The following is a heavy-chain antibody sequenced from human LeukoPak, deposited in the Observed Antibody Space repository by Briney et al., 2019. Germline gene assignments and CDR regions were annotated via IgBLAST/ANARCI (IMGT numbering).Heavy chain of an antibody. J-gene: IGHJ4*02. CDR2: ISYDGSNK. Sequence: GGSLRLSCAASGFTFSSCGMHWVRQAPGKGLEWVAVISYDGSNKYYADSVKGRFTISRDNSKNTLYLQMNSLRAEDTAVYYCAKSGSGYDYVEYYFDYWGQGILVTVSS. CDR1: GFTFSSCG. CDR3: AKSGSGYDYVEYYFDY. V-gene: IGHV3-30*18. D-gene: IGHD5-12*01.